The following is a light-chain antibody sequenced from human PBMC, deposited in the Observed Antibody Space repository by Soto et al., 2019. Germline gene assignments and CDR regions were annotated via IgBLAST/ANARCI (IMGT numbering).Light chain of an antibody. Sequence: DIQMTQSPSSLSASVGDRVTITCRASQSISSYLNWYQQKPGKAPKLLIYAASSLQSGVPSTFSASGSWTDFTLTISSLQPEYFATDYCQQTYITPLSFGGGTKVEIK. CDR3: QQTYITPLS. CDR1: QSISSY. V-gene: IGKV1-39*01. CDR2: AAS. J-gene: IGKJ4*01.